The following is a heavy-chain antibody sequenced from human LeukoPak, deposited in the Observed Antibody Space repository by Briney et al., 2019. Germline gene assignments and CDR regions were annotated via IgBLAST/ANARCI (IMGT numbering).Heavy chain of an antibody. J-gene: IGHJ4*02. CDR1: GFTFSSYA. CDR2: ISYDGSNK. D-gene: IGHD3-3*02. CDR3: EREGLAGLSYLDY. Sequence: GGSLRLSCAASGFTFSSYAMHWVRQAPGKGLEWVAVISYDGSNKYYADSVKGRFTISRDNSKNTLYLQMNSLRAEDTAVYYCEREGLAGLSYLDYWGQGTLVTVSS. V-gene: IGHV3-30*01.